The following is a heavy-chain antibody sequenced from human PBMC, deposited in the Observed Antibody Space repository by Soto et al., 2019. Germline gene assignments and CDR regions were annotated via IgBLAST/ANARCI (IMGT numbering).Heavy chain of an antibody. CDR2: IYPSGST. D-gene: IGHD6-25*01. Sequence: QVQLQESGPGLVKPSETLSLTCTVSGGSISSSYWSWIRQPPGKGLEWTGYIYPSGSTNYNPSLKSRVTISVDTSKNQFSLKLSSVTAADTAVYYCARLGSIAADDFDYWGQGTLVTVSS. V-gene: IGHV4-59*08. CDR3: ARLGSIAADDFDY. J-gene: IGHJ4*02. CDR1: GGSISSSY.